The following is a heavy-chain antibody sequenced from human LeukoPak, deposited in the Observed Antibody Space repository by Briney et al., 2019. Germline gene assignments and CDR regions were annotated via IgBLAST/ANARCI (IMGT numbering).Heavy chain of an antibody. Sequence: GGSLRHSCAASGFTFSTYAMTWVRQAPGKGLEWVSGINSNGDEIYYADSVRGRFTISRDNSNNALYLQMDSLRTEDTAVYYCANWIGSSSRDYWGQGTLVTVSS. D-gene: IGHD6-6*01. CDR3: ANWIGSSSRDY. J-gene: IGHJ4*02. CDR2: INSNGDEI. CDR1: GFTFSTYA. V-gene: IGHV3-23*01.